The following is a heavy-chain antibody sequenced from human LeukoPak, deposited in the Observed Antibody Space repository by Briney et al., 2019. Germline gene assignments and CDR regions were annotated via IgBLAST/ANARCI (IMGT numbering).Heavy chain of an antibody. V-gene: IGHV3-30*18. CDR2: ISYDGSNK. D-gene: IGHD2-21*01. CDR1: GFTFSSYG. CDR3: AKDYPGGEEVY. J-gene: IGHJ4*02. Sequence: PGGSLRLSCAASGFTFSSYGMHWVRQAPGKGLEWVAVISYDGSNKYYADSVKGRFTISRDNSKNTLHLQMNNLRAEDTALYYCAKDYPGGEEVYWGQGTLVTVSS.